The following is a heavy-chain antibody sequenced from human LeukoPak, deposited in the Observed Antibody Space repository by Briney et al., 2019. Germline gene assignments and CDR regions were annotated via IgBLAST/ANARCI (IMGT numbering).Heavy chain of an antibody. D-gene: IGHD3-10*01. J-gene: IGHJ2*01. Sequence: SETLSLTCAVYGGSFSGYYWSWIRQPPGKGLEWIGEINHSGSTNYNSSLKSRVTISVDTSKNQFSLKLSSVTAADTAVYYCARRRPMVRGVIRAFDLWGRGTLVTVSS. V-gene: IGHV4-34*01. CDR2: INHSGST. CDR3: ARRRPMVRGVIRAFDL. CDR1: GGSFSGYY.